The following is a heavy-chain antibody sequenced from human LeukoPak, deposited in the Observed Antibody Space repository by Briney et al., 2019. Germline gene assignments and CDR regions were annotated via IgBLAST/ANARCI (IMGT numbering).Heavy chain of an antibody. CDR2: ISGSGGST. V-gene: IGHV3-23*01. Sequence: GGSLRLSCAASGFTFSSYAMRWVRQAPGEGLEWVSGISGSGGSTYYADSVKGRFTISRDNSKNTLYLQMNSLRAEDTAVYYCAKDQTEWLQLQLDYWGQGTLVTVSS. CDR1: GFTFSSYA. CDR3: AKDQTEWLQLQLDY. D-gene: IGHD5-24*01. J-gene: IGHJ4*02.